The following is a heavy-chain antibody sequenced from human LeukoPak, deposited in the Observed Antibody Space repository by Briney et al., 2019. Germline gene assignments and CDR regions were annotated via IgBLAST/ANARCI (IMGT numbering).Heavy chain of an antibody. J-gene: IGHJ5*02. D-gene: IGHD3-10*01. CDR1: GFTFSDYY. V-gene: IGHV3-11*06. CDR2: ISSSSSYT. Sequence: PGGSLRLSCAASGFTFSDYYMSWIRQAPGKGLEWVSYISSSSSYTNYADSVKGRFTISRDNAKNSLYLQMNSLRAEDTAVYYCARDVSGSGSYLFDPWGQGTLATVSS. CDR3: ARDVSGSGSYLFDP.